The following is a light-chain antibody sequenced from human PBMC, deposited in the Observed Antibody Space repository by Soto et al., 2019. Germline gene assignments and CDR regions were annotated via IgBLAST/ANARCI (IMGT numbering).Light chain of an antibody. CDR1: QSVSSSY. CDR2: GAS. CDR3: QQYGSSPGGT. J-gene: IGKJ1*01. V-gene: IGKV3-20*01. Sequence: EIVLTQSPGTLSLSPGERATLSCRASQSVSSSYLAWYQQKPGQAPRLLIYGASSRATGIPDRFNGSVSGTDFTLTISRRGLEVFAVYYCQQYGSSPGGTLGQGTKVDIK.